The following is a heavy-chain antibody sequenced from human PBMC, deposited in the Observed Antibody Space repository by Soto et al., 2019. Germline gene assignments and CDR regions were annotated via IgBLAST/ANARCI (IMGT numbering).Heavy chain of an antibody. CDR1: GFTFSSYA. CDR3: ARDRADHPLYYFDY. J-gene: IGHJ4*02. CDR2: ISYDGSNK. D-gene: IGHD3-10*01. Sequence: VGSLRLSCAASGFTFSSYAMHWARQAPGKGLEWVAVISYDGSNKYYADSVKGRFTISRDNSKNTLYLQMNSLRAEDTAVYYCARDRADHPLYYFDYCGQGTLVTVSS. V-gene: IGHV3-30-3*01.